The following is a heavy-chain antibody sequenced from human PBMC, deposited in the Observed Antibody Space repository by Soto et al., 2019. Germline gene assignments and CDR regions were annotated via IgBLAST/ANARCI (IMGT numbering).Heavy chain of an antibody. CDR3: AKPTYSSSWSPFDY. V-gene: IGHV3-20*04. CDR2: INWNGGST. J-gene: IGHJ4*02. CDR1: GFTFSTYG. D-gene: IGHD6-13*01. Sequence: GGSLRLSCAASGFTFSTYGMHWVRQAPGKGLEWVSGINWNGGSTGYADSVKGRFTISRDNAKNSLYLQMNSLRAEDTALYYCAKPTYSSSWSPFDYWGQGTLVTVSS.